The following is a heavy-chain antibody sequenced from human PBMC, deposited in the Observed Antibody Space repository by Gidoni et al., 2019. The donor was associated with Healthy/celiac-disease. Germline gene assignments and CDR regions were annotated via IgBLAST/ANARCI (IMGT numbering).Heavy chain of an antibody. CDR3: ARDSIVVVPAAIPPTYGMDV. V-gene: IGHV4-39*02. CDR2: IYYSGST. CDR1: GGSISSSRYS. Sequence: QLQLQESGPGLVKPSEPLSLTCPVSGGSISSSRYSWGWIRQPPGKGLEWIGSIYYSGSTYYNPSLKSRVTISVDTSKNQFSLKLSSVTAADTAVYYCARDSIVVVPAAIPPTYGMDVWGQGTTVTVSS. J-gene: IGHJ6*02. D-gene: IGHD2-2*02.